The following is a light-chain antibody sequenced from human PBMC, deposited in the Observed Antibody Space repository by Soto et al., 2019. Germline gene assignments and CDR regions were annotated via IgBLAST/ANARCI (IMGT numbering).Light chain of an antibody. V-gene: IGKV3-15*01. CDR1: QSVSSN. CDR2: GAS. J-gene: IGKJ1*01. CDR3: QQYRSWPRT. Sequence: EIVMTQSPATLSVSPGERATLSCSASQSVSSNLAWYQQKPGQAPRLLIYGASTRATDMPGRFSGRGAGAEFTLTISSLQSEDFAVYYCQQYRSWPRTFGQGTKVDIK.